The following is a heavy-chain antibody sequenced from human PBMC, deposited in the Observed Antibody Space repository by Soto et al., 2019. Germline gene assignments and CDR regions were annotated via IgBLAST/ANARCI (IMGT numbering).Heavy chain of an antibody. CDR2: ISASGGST. CDR1: GFNFVTSA. V-gene: IGHV3-23*01. CDR3: AKDRSISRYRVATGMDV. Sequence: LRLSCAVSGFNFVTSAMTWVRQAPGKGLEWVSAISASGGSTYYADSVKGRFTISRDNSKNTLYLQMNSLRAEDTAVYYCAKDRSISRYRVATGMDVWGQGTTVTVSS. J-gene: IGHJ6*02. D-gene: IGHD5-18*01.